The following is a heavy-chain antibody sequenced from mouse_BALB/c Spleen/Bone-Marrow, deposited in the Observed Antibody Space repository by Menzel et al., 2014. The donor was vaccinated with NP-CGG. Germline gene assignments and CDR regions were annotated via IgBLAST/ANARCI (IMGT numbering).Heavy chain of an antibody. CDR2: ILPESGSS. V-gene: IGHV1-9*01. J-gene: IGHJ2*01. Sequence: VQLQQSGAELMKPGASMKISCKASGYTFSSFWIEWVKQRPGHGLEWIGEILPESGSSNYNEKFKGKATLTADTSSNTVYMQLSSLTSEDSAVYYSARTPGVLYYFDYWGQGTPLTVSS. CDR3: ARTPGVLYYFDY. CDR1: GYTFSSFW.